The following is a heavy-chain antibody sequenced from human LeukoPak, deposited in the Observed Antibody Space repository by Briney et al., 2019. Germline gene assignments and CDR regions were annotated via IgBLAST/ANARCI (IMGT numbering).Heavy chain of an antibody. J-gene: IGHJ4*02. V-gene: IGHV1-69*13. D-gene: IGHD3-22*01. CDR3: ARAMLRSTYYYDSSGYYYGDYFDY. CDR2: ITPIFGTA. Sequence: ASVKVSCKASGGTFSSYAISWVRQAPGQGLEWMGGITPIFGTANYAQKFQGRVTITADESTSTAYMELSSLRSEDTAVYYCARAMLRSTYYYDSSGYYYGDYFDYWGQGTLVTVS. CDR1: GGTFSSYA.